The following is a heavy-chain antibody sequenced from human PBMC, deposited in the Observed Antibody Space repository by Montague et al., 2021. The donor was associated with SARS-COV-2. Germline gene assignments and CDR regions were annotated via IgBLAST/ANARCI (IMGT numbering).Heavy chain of an antibody. CDR2: IYYSGST. D-gene: IGHD3-22*01. V-gene: IGHV4-59*01. Sequence: SETLSLTCTVSGGSISSYYWSWIRQPPGKGLEWIGYIYYSGSTNYKPSLKSRVTISVDTSKNQFSLKVRSVTAADTAVYYCARGDYYDSTGYYDYWGQGTLVTVSS. J-gene: IGHJ4*01. CDR1: GGSISSYY. CDR3: ARGDYYDSTGYYDY.